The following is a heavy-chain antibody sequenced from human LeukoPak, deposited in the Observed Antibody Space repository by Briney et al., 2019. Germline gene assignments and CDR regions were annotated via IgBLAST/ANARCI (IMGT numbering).Heavy chain of an antibody. J-gene: IGHJ6*02. Sequence: SETLSLTCTVSGGSISTYYWSWIRQPPGKGLEWIGYIYYSGNSNYDPSLKSRVTISVDTSKNQFSLKLTSVTAADTAVYYCARSYDSRGYYYYGMDVWGQGTTVTVSS. CDR1: GGSISTYY. CDR3: ARSYDSRGYYYYGMDV. CDR2: IYYSGNS. D-gene: IGHD3-22*01. V-gene: IGHV4-59*01.